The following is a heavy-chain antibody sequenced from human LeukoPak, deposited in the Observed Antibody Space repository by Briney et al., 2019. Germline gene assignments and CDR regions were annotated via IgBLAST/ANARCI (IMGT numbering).Heavy chain of an antibody. D-gene: IGHD2-15*01. CDR2: VNVYNGDT. J-gene: IGHJ6*03. Sequence: GASVKVSCKASGYTFSSYGFSWVRQAPGQGLEWMGWVNVYNGDTNYAQKLQGRVTMTTDTSTSTAYMELRSLRSDDTAVYYCARGIGYCSGGSCYSGYYYYYMDVWGKGTTVTVSS. CDR1: GYTFSSYG. CDR3: ARGIGYCSGGSCYSGYYYYYMDV. V-gene: IGHV1-18*01.